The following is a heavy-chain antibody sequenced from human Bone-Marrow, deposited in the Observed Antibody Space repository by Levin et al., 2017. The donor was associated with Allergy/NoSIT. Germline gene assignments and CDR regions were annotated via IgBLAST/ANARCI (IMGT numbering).Heavy chain of an antibody. D-gene: IGHD4-11*01. CDR1: GDSVNGDYY. CDR2: ISYRGRT. Sequence: SETLSLTCTVAGDSVNGDYYWSWIRQPPGKGLEWIGYISYRGRTYTNPSLNGRATISLDTSKNQFSLQVTSMSVADTAIYYCARGVPDYTNYDYNNWFDPWGQGSLVTVSS. V-gene: IGHV4-30-4*01. J-gene: IGHJ5*02. CDR3: ARGVPDYTNYDYNNWFDP.